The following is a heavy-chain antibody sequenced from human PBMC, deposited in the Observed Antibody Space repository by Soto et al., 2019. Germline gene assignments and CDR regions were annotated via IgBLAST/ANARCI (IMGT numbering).Heavy chain of an antibody. D-gene: IGHD3-3*01. CDR2: ISYDGSNK. J-gene: IGHJ4*02. CDR3: AKEGDFWSGYPFDY. CDR1: GFTFSSYG. V-gene: IGHV3-30*18. Sequence: GGSLRLSCAASGFTFSSYGMHWVRQAPGKGLEWVAVISYDGSNKYYADSVKGRFTISRDNSKNTLYLQMNSLRAEDTAVYYCAKEGDFWSGYPFDYWGQGTLVTISS.